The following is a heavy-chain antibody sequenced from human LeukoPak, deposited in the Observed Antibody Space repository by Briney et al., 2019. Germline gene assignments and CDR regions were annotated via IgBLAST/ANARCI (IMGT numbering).Heavy chain of an antibody. CDR3: ARGEAGTSDSSGYYLYY. CDR1: GGSFSGYY. J-gene: IGHJ4*02. Sequence: PSETLSLTCAVYGGSFSGYYWSWIRQPPGKGLEWIGEINHSGSTNYNPSLKSRVTISVDTSKNQFSLKLSSVTAADTAVYYCARGEAGTSDSSGYYLYYWGQGTLATVSS. CDR2: INHSGST. D-gene: IGHD3-22*01. V-gene: IGHV4-34*01.